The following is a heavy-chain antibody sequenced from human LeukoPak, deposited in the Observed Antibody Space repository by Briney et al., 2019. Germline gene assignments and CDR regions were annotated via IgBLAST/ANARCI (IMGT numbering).Heavy chain of an antibody. CDR3: ARLSPGIAAARLLTWFDP. CDR2: IYPGDSDT. Sequence: GESLKISCKGSGYSFTSYWIGWVRQMPGKGLEWMGIIYPGDSDTRYSPSFQGQVTISADKSISTAYLQWSSLKASDTAMYYCARLSPGIAAARLLTWFDPWGQGTLATVSS. CDR1: GYSFTSYW. D-gene: IGHD6-13*01. V-gene: IGHV5-51*01. J-gene: IGHJ5*02.